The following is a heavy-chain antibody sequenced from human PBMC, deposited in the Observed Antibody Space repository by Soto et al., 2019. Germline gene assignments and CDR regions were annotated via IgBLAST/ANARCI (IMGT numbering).Heavy chain of an antibody. CDR1: GFTFSSYA. CDR3: AKGEFMITFGGVIVIHDAFDI. V-gene: IGHV3-23*01. Sequence: EVQLLESGGGLVQPGGSLRLSCAASGFTFSSYAMSWVRQAPGKGLEWVSAISGSGGSTSYADSVKGRFTISRANSKNTLYLQMNSLRAEDTAVYYCAKGEFMITFGGVIVIHDAFDIWGQGTMVTVSS. CDR2: ISGSGGST. D-gene: IGHD3-16*02. J-gene: IGHJ3*02.